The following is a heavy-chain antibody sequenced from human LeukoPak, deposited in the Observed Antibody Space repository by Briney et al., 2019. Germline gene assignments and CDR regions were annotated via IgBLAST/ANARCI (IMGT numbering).Heavy chain of an antibody. D-gene: IGHD6-19*01. CDR3: ARGGGSGWTDY. CDR2: INHSGST. Sequence: SETLSLTCAVYGASFSGYYWSWIRQPPGKGLEWIGEINHSGSTNYNPSLKSRVTISVDTSKNRFSLKLSSVTAADTALYYCARGGGSGWTDYWGQGTLVTVSS. J-gene: IGHJ4*02. V-gene: IGHV4-34*01. CDR1: GASFSGYY.